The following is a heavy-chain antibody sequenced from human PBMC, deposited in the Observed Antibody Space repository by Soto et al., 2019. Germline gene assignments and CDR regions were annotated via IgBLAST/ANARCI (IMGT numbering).Heavy chain of an antibody. CDR1: GFTFDDYS. V-gene: IGHV3-43*01. Sequence: EVHPVVSGGLVVRPGGSLRLSCAASGFTFDDYSMHWVRQPPGKGLEWVSLITWDGGSTFYSDSVKGRFTISRDNSKNSLVLQMNSLTTEDTALYYCAKEKNRVFDYWGQGTLVTVSS. J-gene: IGHJ4*02. CDR3: AKEKNRVFDY. CDR2: ITWDGGST.